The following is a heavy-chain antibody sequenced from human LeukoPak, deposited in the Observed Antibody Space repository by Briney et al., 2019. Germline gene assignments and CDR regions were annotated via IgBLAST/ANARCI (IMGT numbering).Heavy chain of an antibody. Sequence: GGALRLSCAASGFTFSNYAMTWVRQAPGKGLEWVSTISDNVGSTYYADSVKGRFTISRDNSKNTLYLPMNSLRAEDTAVYYCAKDLGYCSVASCFFDYWGQGSLVTVSS. CDR2: ISDNVGST. CDR3: AKDLGYCSVASCFFDY. D-gene: IGHD2-15*01. CDR1: GFTFSNYA. J-gene: IGHJ4*02. V-gene: IGHV3-23*01.